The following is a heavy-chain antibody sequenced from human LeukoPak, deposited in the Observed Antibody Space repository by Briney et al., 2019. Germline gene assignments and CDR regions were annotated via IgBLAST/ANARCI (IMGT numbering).Heavy chain of an antibody. D-gene: IGHD3-9*01. CDR2: INPNSGGT. CDR1: GYTFTGYY. J-gene: IGHJ3*01. CDR3: ARRRVYDILTSYAFDV. V-gene: IGHV1-2*02. Sequence: ASVKVSCKASGYTFTGYYMHWVRQAPGQGLEWMGWINPNSGGTNYAQKFQGRVTMTRDTSISTAYMELSSLRSDDTTVYYCARRRVYDILTSYAFDVWGQGTMVTVSS.